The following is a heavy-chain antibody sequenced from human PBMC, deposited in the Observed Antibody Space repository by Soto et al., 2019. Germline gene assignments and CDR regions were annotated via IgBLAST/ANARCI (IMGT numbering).Heavy chain of an antibody. V-gene: IGHV3-23*01. Sequence: PGGSLRLSCAASGFTFNNYAMSWVRQAPGKGLEWVSGISGSGASTYYADSVKGRFTISRDNSKNTLYLQMNSLRAVDTAIYHCAKDERAVVPSAIFYYYYGMAVWGQGTSVPVSS. CDR3: AKDERAVVPSAIFYYYYGMAV. J-gene: IGHJ6*02. CDR2: ISGSGAST. D-gene: IGHD2-2*01. CDR1: GFTFNNYA.